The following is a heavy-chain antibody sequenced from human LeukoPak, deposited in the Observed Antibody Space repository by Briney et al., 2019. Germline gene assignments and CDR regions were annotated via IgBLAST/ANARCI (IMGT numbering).Heavy chain of an antibody. CDR1: GGSISGYY. D-gene: IGHD2-15*01. Sequence: SETLSLTCTVSGGSISGYYWSWIRQPPGKGLEWIGYIYSSGSTNYNPSLKSRVTISVDTSKNQFSLELCSVTAADTAVYCCARDVIVGVVAANDIWGQGTMVTVSS. CDR3: ARDVIVGVVAANDI. V-gene: IGHV4-59*01. J-gene: IGHJ3*02. CDR2: IYSSGST.